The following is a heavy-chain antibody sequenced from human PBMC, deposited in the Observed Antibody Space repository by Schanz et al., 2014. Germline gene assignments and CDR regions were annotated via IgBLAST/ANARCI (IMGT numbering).Heavy chain of an antibody. CDR1: GFTFADYY. CDR2: VSSYDTTV. V-gene: IGHV3-11*04. D-gene: IGHD2-8*01. CDR3: ARAGCINGACKYGMDV. Sequence: QVQLLESGGGLFKPGGSLRLSCAGSGFTFADYYMTWIRQAPGKGLEWISYVSSYDTTVSYADSVKGRFTISRDNAKNSVYLQMNSLRDEDTAVYYCARAGCINGACKYGMDVWGQGTTVTVSS. J-gene: IGHJ6*02.